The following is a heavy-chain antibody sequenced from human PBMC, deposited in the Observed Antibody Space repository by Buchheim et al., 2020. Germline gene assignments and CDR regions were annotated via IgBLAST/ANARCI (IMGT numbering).Heavy chain of an antibody. D-gene: IGHD2/OR15-2a*01. Sequence: EVQLVESGGGLVQPGGSLRLSCAASGFTFSSYWMSWVRQAPGKGLEWVANIKQDGSEKYYVDSVKGRFTISRDNAKNSLYLQMNSLRAEDTAAYYCAIIGRTVYYYYYGMDVWGQGTT. CDR2: IKQDGSEK. V-gene: IGHV3-7*01. CDR3: AIIGRTVYYYYYGMDV. CDR1: GFTFSSYW. J-gene: IGHJ6*02.